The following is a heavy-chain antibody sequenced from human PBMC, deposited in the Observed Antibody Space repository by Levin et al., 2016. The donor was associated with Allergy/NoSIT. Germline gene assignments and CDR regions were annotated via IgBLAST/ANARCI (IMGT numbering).Heavy chain of an antibody. CDR3: AREGLDYYYYGMDV. CDR2: ISSSSSYI. Sequence: WIRQPPGKGLEWVSSISSSSSYIYYADSVKGRFTISRDNAKNSLYLQMNSLRAEDTAVYYCAREGLDYYYYGMDVWGQGTTVTVSS. D-gene: IGHD3/OR15-3a*01. V-gene: IGHV3-21*01. J-gene: IGHJ6*02.